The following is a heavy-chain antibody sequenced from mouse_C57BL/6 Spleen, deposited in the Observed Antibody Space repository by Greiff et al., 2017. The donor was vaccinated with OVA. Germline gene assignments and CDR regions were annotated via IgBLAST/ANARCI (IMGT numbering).Heavy chain of an antibody. CDR2: IDPSDSET. CDR3: AREELGDY. CDR1: GYTFTSYW. D-gene: IGHD3-1*01. V-gene: IGHV1-52*01. Sequence: VQLQQPGAELVRPGSSVKLSCKASGYTFTSYWMHWVKQRPIQGLEWIGNIDPSDSETNYNQKFKDKATLSVDKSSSTAYMQLSSLTSEDSAVYYCAREELGDYWGQGTTLTVSA. J-gene: IGHJ2*01.